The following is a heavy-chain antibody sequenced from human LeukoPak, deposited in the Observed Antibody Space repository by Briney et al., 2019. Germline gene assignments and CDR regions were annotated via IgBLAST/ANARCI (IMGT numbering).Heavy chain of an antibody. CDR1: GFTFSSYA. CDR3: ARDGWFGEMTPGLLTYYYYCMDV. D-gene: IGHD3-10*01. CDR2: ISYDGSNK. Sequence: PGGSLRLSCAASGFTFSSYAMHWVRQAPGKGLEWVAVISYDGSNKYYADSVKGRFTISRDNSKNTLYLQMNSLRAEDTAVYYCARDGWFGEMTPGLLTYYYYCMDVWGKGTTVTVSS. V-gene: IGHV3-30*04. J-gene: IGHJ6*03.